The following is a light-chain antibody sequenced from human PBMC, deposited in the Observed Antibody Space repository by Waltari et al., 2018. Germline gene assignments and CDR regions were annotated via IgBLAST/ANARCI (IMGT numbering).Light chain of an antibody. CDR1: CPHLRAGYA. CDR3: QSYDSSLSVVV. J-gene: IGLJ2*01. V-gene: IGLV1-40*01. CDR2: GNS. Sequence: QSVLTQPPSVSGAPGPRVTLSCPGSCPHLRAGYAVPWYQQLPGTAPKLLIYGNSNRPSGVPDRFSGSKSGTSASLAITGLQAEDEADYYCQSYDSSLSVVVFGGGTKLTVL.